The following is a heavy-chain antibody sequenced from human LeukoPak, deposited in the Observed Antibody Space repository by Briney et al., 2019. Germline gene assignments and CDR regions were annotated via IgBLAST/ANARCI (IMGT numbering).Heavy chain of an antibody. V-gene: IGHV3-49*04. Sequence: GGSLRLSCTASGFTFGDYAMSWVRQAPGKGLEWVGFIRSKAYGGTIEYAASVKGRFTISRDDSKSIAYLQMNSLKTEDTAVYYCTRVYGYDFWSGYYLGGFDYWGQGTLVTVSS. CDR3: TRVYGYDFWSGYYLGGFDY. CDR2: IRSKAYGGTI. J-gene: IGHJ4*02. D-gene: IGHD3-3*01. CDR1: GFTFGDYA.